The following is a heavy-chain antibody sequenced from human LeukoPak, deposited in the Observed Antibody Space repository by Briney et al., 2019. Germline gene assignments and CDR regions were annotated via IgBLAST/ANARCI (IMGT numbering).Heavy chain of an antibody. Sequence: KPSETLSLTCAVYGGSFSGYYWSWIRQPPGKGLEWIGEINHSGSTNYNPSLKSRVTISVDTSKNQFSLKLSSVTAADTAVYYCARDRGVLRYFDPLTHYYGMDVWGQGTTVTVSS. CDR2: INHSGST. J-gene: IGHJ6*02. D-gene: IGHD3-9*01. CDR1: GGSFSGYY. V-gene: IGHV4-34*01. CDR3: ARDRGVLRYFDPLTHYYGMDV.